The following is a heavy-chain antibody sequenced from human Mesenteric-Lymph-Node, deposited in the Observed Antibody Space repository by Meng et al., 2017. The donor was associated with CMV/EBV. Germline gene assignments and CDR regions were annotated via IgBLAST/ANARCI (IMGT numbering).Heavy chain of an antibody. CDR3: ARSPGFWSLDY. V-gene: IGHV4-4*01. J-gene: IGHJ4*02. Sequence: CAVSGVSISRNLWWSWVRQPPGKCLEWIGEISYSGSTNYNPSLQSRVTISSDTTNNRFSLRLNSVTAADTGVYFCARSPGFWSLDYWGRGTLVTVSS. CDR1: GVSISRNLW. D-gene: IGHD2-8*02. CDR2: ISYSGST.